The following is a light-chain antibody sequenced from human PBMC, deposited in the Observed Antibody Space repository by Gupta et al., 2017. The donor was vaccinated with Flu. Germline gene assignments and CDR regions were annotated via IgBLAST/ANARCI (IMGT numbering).Light chain of an antibody. CDR2: NNN. V-gene: IGLV1-44*01. CDR3: ATWDDSMNEV. CDR1: SSNIGSNT. Sequence: QSVLTQPPSASGTPGQTVTISCSGSSSNIGSNTVNWYQPLPGTAPKVLIYNNNQRPSGVPDRFSGSKSGTSASLAISGLQAEDEADYYCATWDDSMNEVFGTGTKVTVL. J-gene: IGLJ1*01.